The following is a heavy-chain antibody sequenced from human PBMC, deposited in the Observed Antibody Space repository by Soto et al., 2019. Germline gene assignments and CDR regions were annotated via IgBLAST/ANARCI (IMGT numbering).Heavy chain of an antibody. CDR3: AKDGNPIPYLDGYYRLGCFDA. V-gene: IGHV3-23*01. CDR1: GYTVSSDA. D-gene: IGHD3-3*01. J-gene: IGHJ5*02. Sequence: GGSLTLTCAASGYTVSSDAKTWVRQAQGKGMELVWASSGSGGSTYYADSVQGRLTISSDKSKNKLYLQMNSLRVADTAVYDCAKDGNPIPYLDGYYRLGCFDAWGQGTLVTVSS. CDR2: SSGSGGST.